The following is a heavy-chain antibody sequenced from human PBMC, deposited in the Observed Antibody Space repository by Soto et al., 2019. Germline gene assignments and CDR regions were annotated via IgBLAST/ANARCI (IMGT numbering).Heavy chain of an antibody. CDR1: GGSVSSGDYY. CDR3: AREGGAGTGAFDI. D-gene: IGHD3-10*01. CDR2: MFYGGTT. V-gene: IGHV4-30-4*01. J-gene: IGHJ3*02. Sequence: QVQLQESGPGLVKPPQTLSLTCTVSGGSVSSGDYYWSWIRQPPGKGLEWIGYMFYGGTTYYNPSLKSRVTISPDTSRKQFSLRLTSVTAADTAVYYCAREGGAGTGAFDIWGQGTMVTVSS.